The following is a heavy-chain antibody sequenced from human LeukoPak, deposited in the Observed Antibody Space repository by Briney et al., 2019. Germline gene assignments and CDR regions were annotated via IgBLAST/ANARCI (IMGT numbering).Heavy chain of an antibody. D-gene: IGHD3-9*01. V-gene: IGHV4-38-2*02. CDR1: SYSIRSGYY. Sequence: PSETLSLTCTVSSYSIRSGYYSGWIRQPPGKGLEWIGSIDHSGRTYYHPSLKSRVTISVDTSKNPFSLKLSSVTAADTAVYFCGRDRPTGYYDYWGQGILVTVSS. CDR2: IDHSGRT. CDR3: GRDRPTGYYDY. J-gene: IGHJ4*02.